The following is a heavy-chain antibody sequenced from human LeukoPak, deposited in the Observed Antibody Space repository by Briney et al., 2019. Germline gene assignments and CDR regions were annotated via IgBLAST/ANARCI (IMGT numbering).Heavy chain of an antibody. CDR2: ISGSGGST. CDR3: AKNAADILTGLAWPGFDY. V-gene: IGHV3-23*01. D-gene: IGHD3-9*01. Sequence: PGGSLRLSCAASGFTFSTYAMSWVRQTPGKGLEWVSAISGSGGSTYYADSVKGRFTISRDNSKNTLYLQMNSLRAEDTAVYYCAKNAADILTGLAWPGFDYWGQGTLVTVSS. CDR1: GFTFSTYA. J-gene: IGHJ4*02.